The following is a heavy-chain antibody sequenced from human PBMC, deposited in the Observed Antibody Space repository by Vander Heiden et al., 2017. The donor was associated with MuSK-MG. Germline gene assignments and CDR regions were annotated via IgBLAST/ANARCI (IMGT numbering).Heavy chain of an antibody. V-gene: IGHV3-30*18. D-gene: IGHD3-9*01. CDR2: ISYDGSNK. J-gene: IGHJ6*03. Sequence: QVQLVESGGGVVQPGRSLRLSCAASGFTFSSYGMHWVRQAPGKGREWVAVISYDGSNKYYADSVKGRFTISRDNSKNTLYLQMNSLRAEDTAVYYCAKEGRYFDWLSTLRPYYYYYYMDVWGKGTTVTVSS. CDR1: GFTFSSYG. CDR3: AKEGRYFDWLSTLRPYYYYYYMDV.